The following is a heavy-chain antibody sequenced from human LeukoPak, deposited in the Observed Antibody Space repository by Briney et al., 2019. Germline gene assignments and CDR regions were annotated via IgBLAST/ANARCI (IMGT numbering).Heavy chain of an antibody. J-gene: IGHJ4*02. V-gene: IGHV3-23*01. CDR1: GFTFSTYA. CDR2: ISGSGGST. Sequence: GGSLRLSCAASGFTFSTYAMTGVRQAPGKGLEWVSVISGSGGSTYYADSVKGRFTISRDNSKNTLYLQMNSLRAEDTAVYYCAKAGDYSNYVFDYWGQGTLVTVSS. D-gene: IGHD4-11*01. CDR3: AKAGDYSNYVFDY.